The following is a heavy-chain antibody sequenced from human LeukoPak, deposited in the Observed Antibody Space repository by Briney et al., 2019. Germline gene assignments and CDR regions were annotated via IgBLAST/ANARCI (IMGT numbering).Heavy chain of an antibody. J-gene: IGHJ4*02. D-gene: IGHD4-17*01. CDR3: ASSGDYLPFDY. Sequence: KTSETLSLTCAVYGGSFSGYYWSWIRQPPGKGLEWIGEINHSGSTNYNPSLKSRVTISVDTSKNQFSLKLSSVTAADTAVYYCASSGDYLPFDYWGQGTLVTVSS. CDR1: GGSFSGYY. V-gene: IGHV4-34*01. CDR2: INHSGST.